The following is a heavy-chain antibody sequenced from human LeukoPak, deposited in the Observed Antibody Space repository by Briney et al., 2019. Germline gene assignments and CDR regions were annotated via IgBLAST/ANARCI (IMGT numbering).Heavy chain of an antibody. J-gene: IGHJ4*02. CDR2: IYWDDDK. CDR1: GFSLSTSGVG. V-gene: IGHV2-5*02. Sequence: SGPTLVNPTQTLTLTCTFSGFSLSTSGVGVGWIRQPPGKALEWLALIYWDDDKRYSPSLKSRLTITKDTSKNQVVLTMTNMDPVDTATYYCAHRGYYYDSSGYYSPYYFDYWGQGTLVTVSS. D-gene: IGHD3-22*01. CDR3: AHRGYYYDSSGYYSPYYFDY.